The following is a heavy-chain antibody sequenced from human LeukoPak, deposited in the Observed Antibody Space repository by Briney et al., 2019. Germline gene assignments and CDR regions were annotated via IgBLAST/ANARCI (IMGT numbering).Heavy chain of an antibody. D-gene: IGHD6-13*01. CDR1: GYTFTSYG. J-gene: IGHJ4*02. CDR2: ISAYNGNT. CDR3: ARLPEYSSSWYFDY. Sequence: ASVKVSCKASGYTFTSYGISWVRQAHGQGLEWMGWISAYNGNTNYAQKLQGRVTMTTDTSTSTAYMELRSLRSDDTAVYYCARLPEYSSSWYFDYWGQGTLVTVSS. V-gene: IGHV1-18*01.